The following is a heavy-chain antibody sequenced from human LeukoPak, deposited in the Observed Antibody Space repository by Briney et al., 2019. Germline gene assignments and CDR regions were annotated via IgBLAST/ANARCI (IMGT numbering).Heavy chain of an antibody. CDR2: INPDTGGT. Sequence: GASVKVSCTASGYTFSGYFMHWVRQAPGQGLEWMAWINPDTGGTNYAQKFLGRVTMTRDTSISAAYMELSRLRSDDTAVYYCAREGLRRVFDYWGQGTLVTVSS. CDR1: GYTFSGYF. V-gene: IGHV1-2*02. J-gene: IGHJ4*02. D-gene: IGHD5-12*01. CDR3: AREGLRRVFDY.